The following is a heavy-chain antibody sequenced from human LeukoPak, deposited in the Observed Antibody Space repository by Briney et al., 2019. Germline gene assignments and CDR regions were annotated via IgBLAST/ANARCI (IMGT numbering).Heavy chain of an antibody. J-gene: IGHJ5*02. Sequence: GGSLRLSCAASGFTFSSYGMHWVRQAPGKGLEWVAFIRYDGSNKYYADSVKGRFTISRDNSKNTLYLQMNSLRAEDTAVYYCARVAAAGTKWFDPWGQGTLVTVSS. CDR2: IRYDGSNK. D-gene: IGHD6-13*01. V-gene: IGHV3-30*02. CDR3: ARVAAAGTKWFDP. CDR1: GFTFSSYG.